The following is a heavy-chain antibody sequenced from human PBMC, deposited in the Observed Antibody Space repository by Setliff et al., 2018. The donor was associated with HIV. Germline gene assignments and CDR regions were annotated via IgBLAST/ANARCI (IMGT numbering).Heavy chain of an antibody. CDR2: ISGTSYI. J-gene: IGHJ4*02. Sequence: GSLRLSCAASGFTFSDYSMTWVRQVPGRGLEWVSSISGTSYIYYADSVKGRFTVSRDNAKNSLYLHINSLRAEGTAVYYCARHELVGYYYSIDYWGQGTLVTVSS. D-gene: IGHD3-22*01. V-gene: IGHV3-21*06. CDR3: ARHELVGYYYSIDY. CDR1: GFTFSDYS.